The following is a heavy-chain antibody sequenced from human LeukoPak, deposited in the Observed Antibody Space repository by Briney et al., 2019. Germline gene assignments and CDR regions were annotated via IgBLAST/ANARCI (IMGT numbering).Heavy chain of an antibody. CDR2: ISSSSSYI. V-gene: IGHV3-21*01. CDR1: GFTFSSYS. CDR3: ARGIAAAGNRRTNYYMDV. D-gene: IGHD6-13*01. Sequence: PGGSLRLSCAASGFTFSSYSMNWVRQAPGKGLEWVSSISSSSSYIYYADSVKGRFTISRDNAKNSLYLQMNSLRAEDTAVYYCARGIAAAGNRRTNYYMDVWGKGTTVTVSS. J-gene: IGHJ6*03.